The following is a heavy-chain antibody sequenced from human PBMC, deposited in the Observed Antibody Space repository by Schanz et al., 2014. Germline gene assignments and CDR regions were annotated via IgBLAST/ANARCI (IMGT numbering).Heavy chain of an antibody. D-gene: IGHD4-4*01. V-gene: IGHV1-2*02. CDR3: ARRGPNCSNNACYHGWFDP. J-gene: IGHJ5*02. CDR1: GYTFTGYY. CDR2: INPLSGAT. Sequence: QVLLVQSGAEVKQPGASVKVSCKASGYTFTGYYIHWVRQAPGQGFEWMGWINPLSGATDYAPTFQGSVSMTRDTSISTAYMEVTRLVSSDTAVYYCARRGPNCSNNACYHGWFDPWGQGTLVTGSS.